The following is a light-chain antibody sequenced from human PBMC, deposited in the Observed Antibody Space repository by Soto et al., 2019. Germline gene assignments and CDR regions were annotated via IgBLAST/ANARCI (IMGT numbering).Light chain of an antibody. V-gene: IGLV1-47*01. CDR2: KNN. Sequence: QSVLTQPPSASGTPGQRVTISCSGSSSNIGSNYVYWYQQLPGTAPKLLIYKNNQRPSGVPDRFSGSKSGTSASLAISGLRSEDESDYYCSVLDDSLGVVFGGGTTVTVL. CDR1: SSNIGSNY. J-gene: IGLJ2*01. CDR3: SVLDDSLGVV.